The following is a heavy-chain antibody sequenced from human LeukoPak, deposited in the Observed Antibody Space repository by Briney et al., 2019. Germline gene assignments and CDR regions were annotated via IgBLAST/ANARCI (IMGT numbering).Heavy chain of an antibody. J-gene: IGHJ5*01. D-gene: IGHD1/OR15-1a*01. CDR1: GGSISSYY. CDR2: IYYGGRI. V-gene: IGHV4-59*12. Sequence: SETLSLTCTVSGGSISSYYWSWIRQPPGKGLEWIAYIYYGGRINYNPSLKSRATMSIDTAKNQFSVNLTSVTAADTAVYYCARSISGTRSKFDCWGQGTLVTVSS. CDR3: ARSISGTRSKFDC.